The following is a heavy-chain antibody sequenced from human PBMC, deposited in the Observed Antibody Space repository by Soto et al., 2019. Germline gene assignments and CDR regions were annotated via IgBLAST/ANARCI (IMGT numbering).Heavy chain of an antibody. V-gene: IGHV5-10-1*01. CDR2: IDPSDSYT. J-gene: IGHJ6*02. CDR3: ARHSEDIVVVPAARVGYYYYGMDV. D-gene: IGHD2-2*01. Sequence: GGSLKISCKGSGYSFSHYWISWGRQMPGKSLEWVGGIDPSDSYTNYSPSFQGHVTISADKSISTAYLQWSSLKASDTAMYYCARHSEDIVVVPAARVGYYYYGMDVWGQGTTVTVSS. CDR1: GYSFSHYW.